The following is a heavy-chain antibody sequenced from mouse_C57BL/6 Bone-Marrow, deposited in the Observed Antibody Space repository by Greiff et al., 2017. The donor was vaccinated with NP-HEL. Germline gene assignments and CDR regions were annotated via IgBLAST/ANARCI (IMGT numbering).Heavy chain of an antibody. CDR2: IRNKANGYTT. V-gene: IGHV7-3*01. D-gene: IGHD3-1*01. CDR3: ARYEDRGYYFDY. J-gene: IGHJ2*01. Sequence: EVMLVESGGGLVQPGGSLSLSCAASGFTFTDYYMSCVRQPPGKALEWFGFIRNKANGYTTEYSASVKGRFTISRVNSQSILYLQMNALRAEDSATYYGARYEDRGYYFDYWGQGTTLTVSS. CDR1: GFTFTDYY.